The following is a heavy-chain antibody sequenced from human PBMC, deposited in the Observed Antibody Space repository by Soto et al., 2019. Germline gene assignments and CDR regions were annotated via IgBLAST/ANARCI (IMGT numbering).Heavy chain of an antibody. CDR1: GFTVSSYA. Sequence: QVQLVESGGGVVQPGRSLRLSCAASGFTVSSYAMHWVRQAPGKGLEWVAVISYDGSNKYYADSVKGRFTISRDNSKNTGYREMNSLIAEGTDVYYCVRDREGGWLVISYYFDYWGRGTLVTVSS. V-gene: IGHV3-30-3*01. CDR3: VRDREGGWLVISYYFDY. J-gene: IGHJ4*02. CDR2: ISYDGSNK. D-gene: IGHD6-19*01.